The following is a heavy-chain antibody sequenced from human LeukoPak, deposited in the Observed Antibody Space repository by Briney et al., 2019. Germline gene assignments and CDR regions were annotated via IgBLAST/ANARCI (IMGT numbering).Heavy chain of an antibody. Sequence: SETLSLTCTVSGGSISSYYWSWIRQPPGKGLEWIGYIYYSGSTNYNPSLKSRVTISVDTSKNQFSLKLSSVTAADTAVYYCAREAGGSRDAFDIWGQGTMVTVSS. D-gene: IGHD1-26*01. CDR3: AREAGGSRDAFDI. CDR1: GGSISSYY. CDR2: IYYSGST. J-gene: IGHJ3*02. V-gene: IGHV4-59*01.